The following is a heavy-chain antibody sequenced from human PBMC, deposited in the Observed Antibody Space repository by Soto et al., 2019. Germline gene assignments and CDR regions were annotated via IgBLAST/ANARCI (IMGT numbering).Heavy chain of an antibody. CDR2: IYHSGST. V-gene: IGHV4-61*08. CDR1: GCSISSADYY. Sequence: PSETLSLTCTFSGCSISSADYYWSWFRQPPGKGLEWIGYIYHSGSTNYNPSLKSRVTISVDTSKNQFSLKLSSVTAADTAVYYCARGYSSSWADAFDIWGQGTMVTVSS. CDR3: ARGYSSSWADAFDI. J-gene: IGHJ3*02. D-gene: IGHD6-13*01.